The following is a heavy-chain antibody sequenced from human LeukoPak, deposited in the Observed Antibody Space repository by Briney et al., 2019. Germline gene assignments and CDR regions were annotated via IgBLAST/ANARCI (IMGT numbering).Heavy chain of an antibody. D-gene: IGHD2-2*01. CDR1: GYTFTSYD. J-gene: IGHJ4*02. CDR3: ATGFRRSSTSCYFCSGYYFDY. CDR2: MNPNSGNT. V-gene: IGHV1-8*03. Sequence: ASVKVSCKASGYTFTSYDINWVRQATGQGLEWMGWMNPNSGNTGYAQKFQGRVTITRNTSISTAYMELSSLRSEDTAVYYCATGFRRSSTSCYFCSGYYFDYWGQGTLVTVSS.